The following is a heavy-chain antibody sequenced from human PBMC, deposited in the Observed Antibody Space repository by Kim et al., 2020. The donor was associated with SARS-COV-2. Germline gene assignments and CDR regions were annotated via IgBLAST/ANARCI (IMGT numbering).Heavy chain of an antibody. CDR3: AKDLIVVVPAASDYYYYYGMDV. V-gene: IGHV3-43*02. D-gene: IGHD2-2*01. J-gene: IGHJ6*02. Sequence: GGSLRLSCAVSGFTFDDYAMHWVRQAPGKGLEWVSLISGDGGSTYYADSVKGRFTISRDNSKNSLYLQMNSLRTEDTALYYCAKDLIVVVPAASDYYYYYGMDVWGQGTTVTVSS. CDR1: GFTFDDYA. CDR2: ISGDGGST.